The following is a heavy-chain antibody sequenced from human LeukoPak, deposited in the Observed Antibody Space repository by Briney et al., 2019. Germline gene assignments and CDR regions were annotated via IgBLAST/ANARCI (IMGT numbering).Heavy chain of an antibody. Sequence: SETLSLTCAVYGGSFSGYYWSWIRQPPGKGLEWIGEINHSGSTNYNPSLKSRVTISVDTSKNQFSLKLSSVTAADTAVYYCARGAVTYYDYVWGSSWFDPWGQGTLVTVSS. V-gene: IGHV4-34*01. CDR2: INHSGST. CDR3: ARGAVTYYDYVWGSSWFDP. D-gene: IGHD3-16*01. CDR1: GGSFSGYY. J-gene: IGHJ5*02.